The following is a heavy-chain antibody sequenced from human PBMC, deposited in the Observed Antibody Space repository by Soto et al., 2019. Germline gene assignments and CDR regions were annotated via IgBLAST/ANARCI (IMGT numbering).Heavy chain of an antibody. J-gene: IGHJ4*02. CDR1: GFTFSSYG. CDR3: ARDHPLPRAFDY. CDR2: IWYDGSNK. V-gene: IGHV3-33*01. Sequence: QVQLVESGGGVVQPGRSLRLSCAASGFTFSSYGMHWVRQAPGKGLEWVAVIWYDGSNKYYADSVKGRFTISRDNSKNTLYLQMNSLRAADTAVYYCARDHPLPRAFDYWGQGTLVTVSS.